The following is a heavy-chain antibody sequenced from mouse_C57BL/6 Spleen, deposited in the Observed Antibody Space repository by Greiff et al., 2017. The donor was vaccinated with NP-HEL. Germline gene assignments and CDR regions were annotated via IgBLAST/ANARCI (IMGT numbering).Heavy chain of an antibody. CDR1: GFTFSSYA. V-gene: IGHV5-4*01. J-gene: IGHJ4*01. CDR2: ISDGGSYT. D-gene: IGHD2-1*01. CDR3: ARAPYGNLYYAMDY. Sequence: EVQRVESGGGLVKPGGSLKLSCAASGFTFSSYAMSWVRQTPEKRLEWVATISDGGSYTYYPDNVKGRFTISRDNAKNNLYLQMSHLKSEDTAMYYCARAPYGNLYYAMDYWGQGTSVTVSS.